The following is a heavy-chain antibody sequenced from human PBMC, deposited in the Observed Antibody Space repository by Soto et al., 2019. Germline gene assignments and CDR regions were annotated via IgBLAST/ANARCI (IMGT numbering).Heavy chain of an antibody. J-gene: IGHJ4*02. Sequence: GGSLRLSCAASGFTFSSYSMNWVRQAPGKGLEWVSSISSSSSYIYYADSVKGRFTISRDNAKNPLYLQMNSLRAEDTAVYYCARGESSAAHDYWGQGTLVTVSS. V-gene: IGHV3-21*01. CDR1: GFTFSSYS. CDR3: ARGESSAAHDY. CDR2: ISSSSSYI. D-gene: IGHD2-2*01.